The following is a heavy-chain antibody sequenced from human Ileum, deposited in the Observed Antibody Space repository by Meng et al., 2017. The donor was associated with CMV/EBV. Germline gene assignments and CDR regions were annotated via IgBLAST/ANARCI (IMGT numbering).Heavy chain of an antibody. V-gene: IGHV4-39*01. CDR2: IYYSGST. CDR1: ISSSSYS. J-gene: IGHJ4*02. CDR3: ARFHRPTGYSSSWSSRFDY. Sequence: ISSSSYSWGWIRQPPGKGLEWIGCIYYSGSTYYNPSLKSRVTISVDTSKNQFSLKLSSVTAADTAVYYCARFHRPTGYSSSWSSRFDYWGQGTLVTVSS. D-gene: IGHD6-13*01.